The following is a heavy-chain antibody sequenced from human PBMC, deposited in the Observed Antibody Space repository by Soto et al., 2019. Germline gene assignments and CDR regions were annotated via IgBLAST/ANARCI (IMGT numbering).Heavy chain of an antibody. D-gene: IGHD6-19*01. CDR3: ARVKAAGAFDI. CDR2: INPTSGQT. CDR1: GYTFTNYD. J-gene: IGHJ3*02. V-gene: IGHV1-2*04. Sequence: ASVKVSCKASGYTFTNYDINWMRQAGGQGLEWLGWINPTSGQTNYAQKFQGLVTMTRDTSISTAYMELSRLRSDDTAVYYCARVKAAGAFDIWAKGQWSPSPQ.